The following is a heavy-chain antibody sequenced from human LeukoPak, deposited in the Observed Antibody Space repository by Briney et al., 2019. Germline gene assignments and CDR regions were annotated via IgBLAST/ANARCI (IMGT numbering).Heavy chain of an antibody. CDR1: GGTFSSYA. Sequence: ASVKVSCKASGGTFSSYAISWVRQAPGNGLEWMGGIIPIFGTANYAQKFQGRVTITADESTSTAYMELSSLRSEDTAVYYCASGPSGYCTNGVCYYFDYWGQGTLVTVSS. CDR3: ASGPSGYCTNGVCYYFDY. CDR2: IIPIFGTA. D-gene: IGHD2-8*01. J-gene: IGHJ4*02. V-gene: IGHV1-69*13.